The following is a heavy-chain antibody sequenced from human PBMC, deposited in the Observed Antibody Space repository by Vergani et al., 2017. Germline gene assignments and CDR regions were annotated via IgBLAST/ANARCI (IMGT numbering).Heavy chain of an antibody. CDR1: GYTFTSYG. D-gene: IGHD6-19*01. V-gene: IGHV1-18*01. J-gene: IGHJ6*03. CDR3: ARSSSGWALYYYYYMDV. Sequence: QVQLVQSGAEVKKPGASVKVSCKASGYTFTSYGISWVRQAPGQGLEWMGWISAYNGNTNYAQKLQGRVTMTTDTSTSTAYMERRSLRSDATAVYYCARSSSGWALYYYYYMDVGGKGTTVTVSS. CDR2: ISAYNGNT.